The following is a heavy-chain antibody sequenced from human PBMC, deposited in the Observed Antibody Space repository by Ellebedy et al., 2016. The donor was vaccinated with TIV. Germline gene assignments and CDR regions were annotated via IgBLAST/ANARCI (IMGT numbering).Heavy chain of an antibody. J-gene: IGHJ4*02. CDR1: GASISSYY. V-gene: IGHV4-4*07. Sequence: SETLSLTCSVSGASISSYYWTWIRQPAGKGLEWIGRIYTSGSTNYNPSLKSRVTMSVDTSKNQFSLKLSSVTAADTAVFYCARYVGATGTFDYWGQGTLVTVSS. CDR3: ARYVGATGTFDY. CDR2: IYTSGST. D-gene: IGHD1-26*01.